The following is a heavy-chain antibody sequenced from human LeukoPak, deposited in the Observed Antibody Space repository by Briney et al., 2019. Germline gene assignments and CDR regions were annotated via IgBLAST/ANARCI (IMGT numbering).Heavy chain of an antibody. J-gene: IGHJ4*02. CDR2: IKTKTDGGTT. CDR3: TTGTWIQLWLADY. D-gene: IGHD5-18*01. Sequence: PGGSLILSCAASGFTFSNACMSWVRQAPGKGLEWVGHIKTKTDGGTTDYAAPVKGRFTISRDDSKNTLYLQMNSLKTEDTALYYCTTGTWIQLWLADYWGQGTLVTVSS. CDR1: GFTFSNAC. V-gene: IGHV3-15*01.